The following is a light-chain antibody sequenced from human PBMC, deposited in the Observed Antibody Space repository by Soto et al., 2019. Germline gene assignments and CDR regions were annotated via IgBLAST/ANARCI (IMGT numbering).Light chain of an antibody. CDR1: QAVNPW. CDR2: KSS. CDR3: QQDYCRES. Sequence: DIQMTQSPSIVSASVGDTVTITCRASQAVNPWLAWHQQKAGKVPRVLIYKSSDLENGVPCRFSGSGSRTEFTLTITNLQLADVGTYYYQQDYCRESFGEGTKVEV. J-gene: IGKJ1*01. V-gene: IGKV1-5*03.